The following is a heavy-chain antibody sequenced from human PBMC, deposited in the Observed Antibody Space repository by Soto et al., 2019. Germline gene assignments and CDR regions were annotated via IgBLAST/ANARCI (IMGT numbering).Heavy chain of an antibody. CDR1: GVTFSNYS. J-gene: IGHJ6*02. CDR3: AKQDCSSTSCPLDYYYGMDV. CDR2: ITASGGTA. Sequence: PGGFRRLSCAASGVTFSNYSISWVRQAPGKGLEWVSHITASGGTASYADSVKGRFTISRDNSKNTLYLQMNSLRAEDTAVYYCAKQDCSSTSCPLDYYYGMDVWGQGTTVTVSS. D-gene: IGHD2-2*01. V-gene: IGHV3-23*01.